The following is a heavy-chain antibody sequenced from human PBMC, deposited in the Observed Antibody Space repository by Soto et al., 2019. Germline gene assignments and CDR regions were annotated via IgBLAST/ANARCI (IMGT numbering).Heavy chain of an antibody. CDR3: AREVRVYGMDV. V-gene: IGHV4-61*01. D-gene: IGHD3-10*01. CDR1: GGSVSSGSYY. J-gene: IGHJ6*02. CDR2: IYYSGST. Sequence: PSETLSLTCTVSGGSVSSGSYYWSWIRQPPGKGLEWIGYIYYSGSTNYNPSLKSRVTISVDTSKNQFSLKLSSVTAADTAVYYCAREVRVYGMDVWGQGTTVTVSS.